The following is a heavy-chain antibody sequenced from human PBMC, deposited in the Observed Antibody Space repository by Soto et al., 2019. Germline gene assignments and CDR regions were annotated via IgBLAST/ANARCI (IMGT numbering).Heavy chain of an antibody. V-gene: IGHV3-23*01. CDR3: ANSNNSLAGPGGSLDY. CDR1: GFTFSSYA. Sequence: GGSLRLSCAASGFTFSSYAMSWVRQAPGKGLEWVSAISGSGGSTYYADSVKGRFTISRDNSKNTLYLQMNSLRAEDTAVYYCANSNNSLAGPGGSLDYWGQGTLVTVSS. CDR2: ISGSGGST. D-gene: IGHD4-4*01. J-gene: IGHJ4*02.